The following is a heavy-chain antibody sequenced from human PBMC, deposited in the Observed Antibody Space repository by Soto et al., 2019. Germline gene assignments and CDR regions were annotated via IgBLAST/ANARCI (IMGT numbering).Heavy chain of an antibody. D-gene: IGHD2-2*01. CDR1: GFTFSSYA. CDR2: ISGSGGST. CDR3: AKDRRVVVVPAAPSGYFQH. Sequence: EVQLLESGGGLVQPGGSLRLSCAASGFTFSSYAMSWVRQAPGKGLEWVSAISGSGGSTYYADSVKGRFTISRDNSKKTLYLQMNGLRDEDTPVYYFAKDRRVVVVPAAPSGYFQHWGQGTLVTVSS. J-gene: IGHJ1*01. V-gene: IGHV3-23*01.